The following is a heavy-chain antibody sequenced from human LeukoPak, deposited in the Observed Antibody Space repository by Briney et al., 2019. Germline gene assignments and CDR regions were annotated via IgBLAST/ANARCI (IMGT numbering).Heavy chain of an antibody. Sequence: GGSLRLSCAASGFTFSSYSMNWVRQAPGKGLEWVSYISSSSSTIYYADSVKGRFSISRDNAKNSLYLQMNSLRAEDTAVYYCARDSLDWNYVPFDYWGQGTLVTVSS. CDR1: GFTFSSYS. D-gene: IGHD1-7*01. CDR2: ISSSSSTI. V-gene: IGHV3-48*01. CDR3: ARDSLDWNYVPFDY. J-gene: IGHJ4*02.